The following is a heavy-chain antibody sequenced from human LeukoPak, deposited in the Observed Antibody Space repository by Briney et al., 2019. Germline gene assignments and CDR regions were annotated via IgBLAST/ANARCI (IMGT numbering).Heavy chain of an antibody. J-gene: IGHJ4*02. D-gene: IGHD6-13*01. CDR1: AYTFTNYA. CDR3: ARDLSSSFDY. CDR2: ISAYNGNT. V-gene: IGHV1-18*01. Sequence: ASVKVSCKASAYTFTNYAISWVRQAPGQGLEWMGWISAYNGNTNYAQKLQGRVTMTTDTSTSTAYMELRSLRSDDTAVYYCARDLSSSFDYWGQGTLVTVSS.